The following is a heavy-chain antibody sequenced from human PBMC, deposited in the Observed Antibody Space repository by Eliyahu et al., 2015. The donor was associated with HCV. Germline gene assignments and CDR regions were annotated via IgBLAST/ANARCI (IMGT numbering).Heavy chain of an antibody. CDR3: ARGSLAPDY. CDR2: IFPSGIT. CDR1: GGSLNNYY. Sequence: QLQLQESGPGLLKPSETLSLTCTVSGGSLNNYYWSWIRQPAGMGLEWIGRIFPSGITDHNPSLKSRVTMSIDTSKNQFSLNLNSVTAADSAVYYCARGSLAPDYWGQGALVTVSS. D-gene: IGHD2-15*01. J-gene: IGHJ4*02. V-gene: IGHV4-4*07.